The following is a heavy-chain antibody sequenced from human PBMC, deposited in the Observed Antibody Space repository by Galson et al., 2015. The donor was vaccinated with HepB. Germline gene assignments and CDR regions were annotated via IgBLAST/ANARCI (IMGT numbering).Heavy chain of an antibody. V-gene: IGHV4-4*02. CDR1: GGSISSSNW. CDR3: ARAGGYCSSTSCSLYYYYMDV. D-gene: IGHD2-2*01. Sequence: SETLSLTCAVSGGSISSSNWWSWVRQPPGKGLEWIGEIYHSGSTNYNPSLKSRVTISVDKSKNQFSLKLSSVTAADTAVYYCARAGGYCSSTSCSLYYYYMDVWGKGTTVTVSS. CDR2: IYHSGST. J-gene: IGHJ6*03.